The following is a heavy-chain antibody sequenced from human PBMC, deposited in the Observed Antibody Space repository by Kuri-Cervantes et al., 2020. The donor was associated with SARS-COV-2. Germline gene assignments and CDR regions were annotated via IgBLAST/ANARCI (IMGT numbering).Heavy chain of an antibody. CDR2: IWYDGSNK. V-gene: IGHV3-33*08. CDR1: GFTFSSYG. D-gene: IGHD3-22*01. Sequence: GESLKISCAASGFTFSSYGMHWVRQAPGKGLEWVAVIWYDGSNKYYADSVKGRFTISRGNAKNSVYLQMNSLRVDDTALYYCARAVGASDSFWGQGTLVTVSS. J-gene: IGHJ4*02. CDR3: ARAVGASDSF.